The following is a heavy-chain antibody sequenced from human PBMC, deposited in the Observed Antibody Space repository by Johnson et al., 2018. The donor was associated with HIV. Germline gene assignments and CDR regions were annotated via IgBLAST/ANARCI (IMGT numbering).Heavy chain of an antibody. CDR2: IPSSGRTT. J-gene: IGHJ3*02. Sequence: QVQLVESGGGLVQPGGSLRLSCAASGFTFSDYYMSWIRQAPGKGLEWVSYIPSSGRTTSYADSVKGRFTISRDNAKNSRYLQLNSLRAEDTAVYYCATEGGTGAFDIWGQGTMVTVSS. V-gene: IGHV3-11*04. CDR3: ATEGGTGAFDI. CDR1: GFTFSDYY. D-gene: IGHD2-15*01.